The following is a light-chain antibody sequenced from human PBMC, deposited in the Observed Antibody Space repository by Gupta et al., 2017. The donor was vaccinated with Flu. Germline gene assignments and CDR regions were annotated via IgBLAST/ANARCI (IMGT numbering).Light chain of an antibody. Sequence: EIVLTQSPGTLSLSPGERATLSCRASQSVASYLVWYQQTPGQAPRLLIYGASSRATGIPDRFSGSGSGTDFSLTISRLEPEDFAVYYCQQYGTSPTFGQGTKLEIK. J-gene: IGKJ2*01. V-gene: IGKV3-20*01. CDR2: GAS. CDR3: QQYGTSPT. CDR1: QSVASY.